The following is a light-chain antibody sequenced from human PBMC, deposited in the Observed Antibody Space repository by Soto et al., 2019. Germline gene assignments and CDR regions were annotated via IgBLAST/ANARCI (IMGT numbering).Light chain of an antibody. Sequence: DIQMTQSPSSLSASVGDRVTITCRASQSISSYLNWYQQKPGKAPKLLMYAASSLQSGVPSRFSGSRSGTDFTLTISSLQPVDFATYYCQQTYSTPTFGQGTKVEIK. V-gene: IGKV1-39*01. J-gene: IGKJ1*01. CDR3: QQTYSTPT. CDR1: QSISSY. CDR2: AAS.